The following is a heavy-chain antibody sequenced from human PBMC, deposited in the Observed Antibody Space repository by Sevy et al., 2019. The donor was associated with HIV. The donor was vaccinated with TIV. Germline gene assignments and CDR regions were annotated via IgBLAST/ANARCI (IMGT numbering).Heavy chain of an antibody. V-gene: IGHV3-30-3*01. J-gene: IGHJ4*02. CDR3: ASLSSSSSWKSY. D-gene: IGHD6-6*01. CDR1: GFTFSSYA. CDR2: ISYDGSNK. Sequence: GGSLRLSCAASGFTFSSYAMHWVRQAPGKGLEWVAVISYDGSNKYYADSVKGRFTISRDNSKNTLYLQMNSLRAEDTAVYYCASLSSSSSWKSYWGQGTLVTVSS.